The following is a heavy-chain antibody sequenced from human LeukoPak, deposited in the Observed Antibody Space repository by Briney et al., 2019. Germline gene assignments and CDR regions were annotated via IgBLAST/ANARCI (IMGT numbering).Heavy chain of an antibody. V-gene: IGHV3-7*02. J-gene: IGHJ4*02. Sequence: QPGGSLRLSCAASGFTFSNYWMSWVRQASGKGLEWVASIKQDGSEKYYVDSVKGRFTMSRDNAKNLLYLQMNSLRDEDTAMYYCARVSAPGTSGWYFGYWGQGTLVTVSS. CDR1: GFTFSNYW. D-gene: IGHD6-19*01. CDR2: IKQDGSEK. CDR3: ARVSAPGTSGWYFGY.